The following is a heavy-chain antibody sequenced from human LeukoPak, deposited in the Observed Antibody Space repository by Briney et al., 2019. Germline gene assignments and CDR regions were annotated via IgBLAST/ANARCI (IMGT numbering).Heavy chain of an antibody. Sequence: GGSLRLSCAASGFTFSSYAMHWVRQAPGKGLEWVSSISAAGSYIYYANSMKGRFTISRDNAEGSLYLQMNSLTPEDTAVYYCARDGLLAYCGGDCSGVFDIWGQGTMVAVSS. J-gene: IGHJ3*02. D-gene: IGHD2-21*01. CDR2: ISAAGSYI. CDR1: GFTFSSYA. V-gene: IGHV3-21*01. CDR3: ARDGLLAYCGGDCSGVFDI.